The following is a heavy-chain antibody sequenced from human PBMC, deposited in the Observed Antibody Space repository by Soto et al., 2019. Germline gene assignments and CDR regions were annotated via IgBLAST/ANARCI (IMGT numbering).Heavy chain of an antibody. J-gene: IGHJ6*02. CDR3: ARGGGTGYYGMDV. CDR1: GYTLTELS. Sequence: ASVKVSCKVSGYTLTELSMHWVRQAPGKGLEWMGGFDPEDGETSYAQKFQGRVTMTGDTSTSTVYMELSSLRSEDTAVYYCARGGGTGYYGMDVRGQGTTVTVSS. CDR2: FDPEDGET. V-gene: IGHV1-24*01. D-gene: IGHD2-15*01.